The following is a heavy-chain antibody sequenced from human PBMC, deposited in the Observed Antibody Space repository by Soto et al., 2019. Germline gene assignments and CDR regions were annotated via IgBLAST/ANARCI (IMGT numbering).Heavy chain of an antibody. CDR1: GGSIRSSTYY. CDR2: FYYSGST. D-gene: IGHD4-17*01. V-gene: IGHV4-39*01. Sequence: SETLSLTCTVSGGSIRSSTYYWGWIRQPPGKGLEWIGSFYYSGSTFYNPSLKSRVTISVDTSKNQFSLKLSSVTAADTAVYYCARHFAMTTSDPFDYWGQGTLVTVSS. CDR3: ARHFAMTTSDPFDY. J-gene: IGHJ4*02.